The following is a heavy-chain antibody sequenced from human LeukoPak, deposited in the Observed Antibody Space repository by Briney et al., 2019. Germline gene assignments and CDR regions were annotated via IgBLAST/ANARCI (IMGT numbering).Heavy chain of an antibody. CDR2: IYHTGSA. CDR1: GGFMNNYY. Sequence: PSETLSLTCTVSGGFMNNYYWSWIRQSPGKGLEWIGYIYHTGSATYKPSLKSRVTLSLDTSKNQFSLKLSSVTAADTAVYYCARGRGDSKGTSFDFWGQGTLVTVSS. D-gene: IGHD3-22*01. V-gene: IGHV4-59*01. J-gene: IGHJ4*02. CDR3: ARGRGDSKGTSFDF.